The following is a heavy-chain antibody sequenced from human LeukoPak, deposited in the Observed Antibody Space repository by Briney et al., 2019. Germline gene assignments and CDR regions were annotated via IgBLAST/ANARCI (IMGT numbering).Heavy chain of an antibody. Sequence: GGSLRLSCAASGFTFGSYAMSWVRQAPGKGLEWVSAISGSGGSTYYADSVKGRFTISRDNSKNTLYLQMNSLRAEDTAVYYCAKSLTVGYSYTSEDYWGQGTLVTVSS. CDR1: GFTFGSYA. V-gene: IGHV3-23*01. CDR3: AKSLTVGYSYTSEDY. D-gene: IGHD5-18*01. J-gene: IGHJ4*02. CDR2: ISGSGGST.